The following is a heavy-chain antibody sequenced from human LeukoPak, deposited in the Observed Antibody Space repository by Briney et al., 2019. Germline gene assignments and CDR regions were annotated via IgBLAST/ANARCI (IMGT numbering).Heavy chain of an antibody. CDR2: IHNGGST. J-gene: IGHJ3*02. D-gene: IGHD3-10*01. Sequence: SETLSLTCSVSGGSITSYYWSWIRQSPAKGLEWVGHIHNGGSTYYNPSLEGRVTISHDTSKNQFSLKLNSVTAADTAVYYCARLVYGSGRAFDNWGQGTMVTVSS. CDR3: ARLVYGSGRAFDN. CDR1: GGSITSYY. V-gene: IGHV4-59*08.